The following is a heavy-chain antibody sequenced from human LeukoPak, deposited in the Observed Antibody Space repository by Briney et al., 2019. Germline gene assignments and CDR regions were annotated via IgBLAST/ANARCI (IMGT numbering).Heavy chain of an antibody. V-gene: IGHV1-46*01. CDR2: INPSGGST. CDR1: GYTFTSYG. Sequence: GASVKVSCKASGYTFTSYGISWVRQAPGQGLEWMGIINPSGGSTSYAQKFQGRVTMTRDMSTSTVYMELSSLRSEDTAVYYCARGMVRPRCFDYWGQGTLVTVSS. J-gene: IGHJ4*02. D-gene: IGHD3-10*01. CDR3: ARGMVRPRCFDY.